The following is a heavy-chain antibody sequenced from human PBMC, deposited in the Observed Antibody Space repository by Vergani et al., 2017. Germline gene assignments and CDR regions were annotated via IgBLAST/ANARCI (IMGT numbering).Heavy chain of an antibody. CDR2: IYHSGST. J-gene: IGHJ6*02. Sequence: QVQLQESGPGLVKPSGTLSLTCAVSGGSISSSNWWSWVRQPPGKGLEWSGEIYHSGSTNSNPSLKSRVTISVDKSKNQFSLKLSSVTAADTAVYYCARFLTGTTIYYYYGRDVWGQGTTVTVSS. V-gene: IGHV4-4*02. D-gene: IGHD1-20*01. CDR3: ARFLTGTTIYYYYGRDV. CDR1: GGSISSSNW.